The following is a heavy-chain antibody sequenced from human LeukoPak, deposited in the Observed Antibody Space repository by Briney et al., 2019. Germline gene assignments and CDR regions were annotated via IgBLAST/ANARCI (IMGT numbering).Heavy chain of an antibody. CDR3: ASLFSSGPLGGP. V-gene: IGHV1-46*01. D-gene: IGHD3-22*01. J-gene: IGHJ5*02. Sequence: GASVKVSCKASGYTFTSYYMHWVRQAPGQGLEWMGIINPSGGSTGYAQKFQGRVTMIRDTSTSTVYMELSSLRSEDTAVYYCASLFSSGPLGGPWGQGTLVTVSS. CDR2: INPSGGST. CDR1: GYTFTSYY.